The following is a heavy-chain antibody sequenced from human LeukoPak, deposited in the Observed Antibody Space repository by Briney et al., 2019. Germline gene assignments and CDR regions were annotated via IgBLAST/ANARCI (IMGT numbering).Heavy chain of an antibody. D-gene: IGHD1-1*01. J-gene: IGHJ4*02. Sequence: GGSLRLSCAASGFTFSSYGMHWVRQAPGKGLEWVAVISYDGSNKYYADSVKGRFTISRDNSKNTLYLQMNSLRAEDTAVYYCARERKYDSNFDYWGQGTLVTVSS. V-gene: IGHV3-30*03. CDR3: ARERKYDSNFDY. CDR1: GFTFSSYG. CDR2: ISYDGSNK.